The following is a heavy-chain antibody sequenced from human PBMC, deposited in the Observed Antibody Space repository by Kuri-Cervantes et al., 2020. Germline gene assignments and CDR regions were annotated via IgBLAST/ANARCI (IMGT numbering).Heavy chain of an antibody. J-gene: IGHJ6*02. Sequence: GGSLRLSCAASGFTFSSYSMNGVRQAPGKGLEWVSSISSSSSYIYYADSVKGRFTISRDNAKNSLYLQMNSLRAEDTAVYYCARDRDYGDYHYYYGMDVWGQGTTVTVSS. CDR2: ISSSSSYI. CDR1: GFTFSSYS. V-gene: IGHV3-21*01. D-gene: IGHD4-17*01. CDR3: ARDRDYGDYHYYYGMDV.